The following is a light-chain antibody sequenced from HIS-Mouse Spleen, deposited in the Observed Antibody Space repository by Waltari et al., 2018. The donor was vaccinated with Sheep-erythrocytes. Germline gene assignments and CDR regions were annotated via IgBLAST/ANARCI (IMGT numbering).Light chain of an antibody. V-gene: IGKV1-5*03. Sequence: DIQMTQSPSTLSASVGDRVTITCRASQSISSWLAWYQQKPGKAPKLLIYQASSLESGLPSMFSGSGSGTEFTLTISSLQPDDFATYYCQQYNSSLTFGPGTKVDIK. CDR3: QQYNSSLT. J-gene: IGKJ3*01. CDR1: QSISSW. CDR2: QAS.